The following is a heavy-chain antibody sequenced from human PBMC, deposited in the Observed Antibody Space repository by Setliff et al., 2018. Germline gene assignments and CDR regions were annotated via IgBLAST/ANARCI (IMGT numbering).Heavy chain of an antibody. J-gene: IGHJ4*02. CDR3: AREYTIVGATDY. CDR2: LHTSGTT. Sequence: SETLSLTCAVSGGSITSGSYYWSWIRQPAGEGLEWIGRLHTSGTTDYNPSLKGRVTISADTSTNHFSLKLTSVTAADTAVYYCAREYTIVGATDYWGQGALFTVSS. CDR1: GGSITSGSYY. D-gene: IGHD1-26*01. V-gene: IGHV4-61*02.